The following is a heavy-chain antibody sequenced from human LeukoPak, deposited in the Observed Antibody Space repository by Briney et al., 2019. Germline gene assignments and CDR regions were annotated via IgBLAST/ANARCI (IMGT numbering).Heavy chain of an antibody. Sequence: GASVKVSCKASGYTFTSYGISWVRQAPGQGLGWMGWISAYNGNTNYAQKLQGRVTMTTDTSTSTAYMELRSLRSDDTAVYYCAREGYSSSWYARYFQHWGQGTLVTVSS. D-gene: IGHD6-13*01. CDR1: GYTFTSYG. CDR2: ISAYNGNT. J-gene: IGHJ1*01. CDR3: AREGYSSSWYARYFQH. V-gene: IGHV1-18*01.